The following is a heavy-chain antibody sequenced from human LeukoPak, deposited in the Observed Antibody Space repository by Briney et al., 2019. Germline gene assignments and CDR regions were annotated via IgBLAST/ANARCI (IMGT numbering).Heavy chain of an antibody. D-gene: IGHD2-15*01. J-gene: IGHJ6*03. Sequence: PGGSLRLSCAASGFSFSSYAMSWVRQAPGKGLEWVSVMSGSGGSTYYADSVKGRFTISRDNSKNTLYLQMNSLRAEDTAVYYCTKDIWPGGGYYYYYMDVWGRGNTVTVSS. CDR2: MSGSGGST. CDR3: TKDIWPGGGYYYYYMDV. V-gene: IGHV3-23*01. CDR1: GFSFSSYA.